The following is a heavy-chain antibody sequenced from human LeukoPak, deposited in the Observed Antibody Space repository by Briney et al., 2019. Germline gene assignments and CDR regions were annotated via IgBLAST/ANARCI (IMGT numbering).Heavy chain of an antibody. CDR2: IDHRGST. J-gene: IGHJ6*03. CDR1: GGSFSGSY. Sequence: SETLSLTCAVCGGSFSGSYWSWIRQPPGRGLEWIGEIDHRGSTKYNPSLTSRITISLDTSKNQFSLRLSSLTAADTAVYYCARLYVRPSGWPGYHYYYFDVWGKGTTVTVSS. CDR3: ARLYVRPSGWPGYHYYYFDV. V-gene: IGHV4-34*01. D-gene: IGHD6-19*01.